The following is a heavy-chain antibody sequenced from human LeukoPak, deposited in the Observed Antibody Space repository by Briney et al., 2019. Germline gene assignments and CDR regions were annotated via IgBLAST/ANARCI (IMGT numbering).Heavy chain of an antibody. Sequence: TGRSLRLSCAASGFTFSSYGMQWFRQAPDKGLEWVAAISNDGSNKYYADSVKGRFTISRDNSKNTLYLQMNSLRAEDMAVYYCAKVDIVATIDAGRLVDYWGQGTLVTVSS. V-gene: IGHV3-30*18. D-gene: IGHD5-12*01. CDR3: AKVDIVATIDAGRLVDY. CDR1: GFTFSSYG. J-gene: IGHJ4*02. CDR2: ISNDGSNK.